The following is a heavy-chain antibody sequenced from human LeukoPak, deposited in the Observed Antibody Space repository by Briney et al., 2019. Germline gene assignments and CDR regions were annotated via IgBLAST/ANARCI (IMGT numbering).Heavy chain of an antibody. CDR1: GFTFSSYA. CDR3: AKMAGMTRQVYYMDV. D-gene: IGHD5-24*01. J-gene: IGHJ6*03. V-gene: IGHV3-23*01. Sequence: GGSLRLSCAASGFTFSSYAMSWARQAPGKGLEWVSAIYASGDTTYYADSVKGRFTVSRDNSKNTLYLQMDGLRAEDTAVYYCAKMAGMTRQVYYMDVWGKGATVTVSS. CDR2: IYASGDTT.